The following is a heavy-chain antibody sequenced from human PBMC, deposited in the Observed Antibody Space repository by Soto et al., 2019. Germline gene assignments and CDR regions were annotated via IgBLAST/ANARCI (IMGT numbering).Heavy chain of an antibody. V-gene: IGHV4-4*02. D-gene: IGHD2-2*01. CDR1: GGSISSSNW. CDR3: ARGIGEYLLLSRWFDP. Sequence: QVQLQESGPGLVKPSGTLSLTCAVSGGSISSSNWWSWVRQPPGKGLEWIGEIYHSGSTNYHPSLKIRVTISVDKSKNQFSLKLSSVTAADTAVYYCARGIGEYLLLSRWFDPWGQGTLVTVSS. CDR2: IYHSGST. J-gene: IGHJ5*02.